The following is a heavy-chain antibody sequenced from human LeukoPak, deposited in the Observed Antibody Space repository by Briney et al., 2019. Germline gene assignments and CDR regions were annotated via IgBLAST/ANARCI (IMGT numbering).Heavy chain of an antibody. CDR3: ARSYSSGLVGY. CDR1: GFTVSSYY. J-gene: IGHJ4*02. Sequence: GGSLRLSCAASGFTVSSYYMICVRQAPGKGLEWVSVIYSGGSTYYADSVKGRFTISRDNSKNTLYLQMNSLRAEDTAVYYCARSYSSGLVGYWGQGTLVTVSS. V-gene: IGHV3-53*01. CDR2: IYSGGST. D-gene: IGHD6-19*01.